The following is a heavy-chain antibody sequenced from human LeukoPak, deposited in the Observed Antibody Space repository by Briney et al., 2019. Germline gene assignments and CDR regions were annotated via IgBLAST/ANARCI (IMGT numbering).Heavy chain of an antibody. CDR3: ARISSGWYNIWDY. V-gene: IGHV3-48*01. D-gene: IGHD6-19*01. J-gene: IGHJ4*02. CDR2: ISSSSSTI. CDR1: GFTFSSYS. Sequence: QPGGSLRLSCAASGFTFSSYSMNWVRQAPGKGLEWVSYISSSSSTIYYADSVKGRFTISRDNAKNSLYLQMNSLRAEDTAVYYSARISSGWYNIWDYWGQGTLVTVSS.